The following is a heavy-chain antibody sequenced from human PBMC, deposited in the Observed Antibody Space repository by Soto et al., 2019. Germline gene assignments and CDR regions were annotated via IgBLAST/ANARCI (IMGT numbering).Heavy chain of an antibody. V-gene: IGHV4-61*08. CDR3: ASQYYYDSSGSQTFDY. CDR2: IYYGGGT. CDR1: GGSISSGDYY. D-gene: IGHD3-22*01. J-gene: IGHJ4*02. Sequence: PSETLSLTCTVSGGSISSGDYYWSWIRQPPGKGLEWIGDIYYGGGTNYNPSLKSRVTLSVDTSKNQFSLKLSSVTAADTAVYYCASQYYYDSSGSQTFDYWGQGTQVTVSS.